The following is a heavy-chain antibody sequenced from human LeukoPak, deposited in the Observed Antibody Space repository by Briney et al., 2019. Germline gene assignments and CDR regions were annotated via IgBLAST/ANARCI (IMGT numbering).Heavy chain of an antibody. V-gene: IGHV3-11*04. Sequence: GGSLRLSCAASGFTFSDYYMSWIRQAPGKGLEWVSYISSGGSTIKYADSVKGRFTISRDNAKNSLYLQMNSLRAEDTAVYYCARNDYGDDTDFDYWGQGTLVTVSS. CDR1: GFTFSDYY. D-gene: IGHD4-17*01. J-gene: IGHJ4*02. CDR3: ARNDYGDDTDFDY. CDR2: ISSGGSTI.